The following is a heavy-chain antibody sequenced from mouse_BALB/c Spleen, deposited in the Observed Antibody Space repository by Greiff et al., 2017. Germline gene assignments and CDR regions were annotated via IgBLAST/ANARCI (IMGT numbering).Heavy chain of an antibody. CDR3: ARDEGYGNYGFAY. V-gene: IGHV2-9*02. CDR2: IWAGGST. Sequence: VKLVESGPGLVAPSQSLSITCTVSGFSLTSYGVHWVRQPPGKGLEWLGVIWAGGSTNYNSALMSRLSISKDNSKSQVFLKMNSLQTDDTAMYYCARDEGYGNYGFAYWGQGTLVTVSA. J-gene: IGHJ3*01. D-gene: IGHD2-10*02. CDR1: GFSLTSYG.